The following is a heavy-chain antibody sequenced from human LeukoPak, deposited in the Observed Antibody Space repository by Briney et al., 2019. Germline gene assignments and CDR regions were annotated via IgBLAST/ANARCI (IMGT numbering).Heavy chain of an antibody. Sequence: SETLSLTCAVYGGSFSGYYWSWIRQPPGKGLEWIGEINHSGSTNYNPSLKSRVTISVDTSKNQFSLKLSSVTAADTAVYYCASTYGDYSFDYWGQGTLVTVSS. CDR2: INHSGST. V-gene: IGHV4-34*01. CDR1: GGSFSGYY. J-gene: IGHJ4*02. CDR3: ASTYGDYSFDY. D-gene: IGHD4-17*01.